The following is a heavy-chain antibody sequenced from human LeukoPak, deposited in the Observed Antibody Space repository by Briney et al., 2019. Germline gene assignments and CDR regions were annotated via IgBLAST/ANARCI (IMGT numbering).Heavy chain of an antibody. Sequence: QPGGSLRLSCAASGLTFSNYWMSWVRHAPGKGLEWVSGIIGTGASTYYADSVKGRFTISRDNSKNTLYLQMNSLRVEDTAVYYCMFGWVTGPYWGQGTLVTVSS. D-gene: IGHD3-10*02. CDR3: MFGWVTGPY. J-gene: IGHJ4*02. CDR1: GLTFSNYW. CDR2: IIGTGAST. V-gene: IGHV3-23*01.